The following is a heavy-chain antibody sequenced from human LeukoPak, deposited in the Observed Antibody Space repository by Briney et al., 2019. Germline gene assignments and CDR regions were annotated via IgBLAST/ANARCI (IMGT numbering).Heavy chain of an antibody. CDR1: GFTVSSNY. CDR2: IYSGGST. CDR3: ARDLAPHCGGDCAIRY. Sequence: GGSLRLSCTASGFTVSSNYMSWVHQAPGKGPQWVSVIYSGGSTYNADSVKGRFTISRDNAKNSLYLQMNSLKAEDTAVYYCARDLAPHCGGDCAIRYWGQGTLVTVSS. J-gene: IGHJ4*02. D-gene: IGHD2-21*02. V-gene: IGHV3-53*01.